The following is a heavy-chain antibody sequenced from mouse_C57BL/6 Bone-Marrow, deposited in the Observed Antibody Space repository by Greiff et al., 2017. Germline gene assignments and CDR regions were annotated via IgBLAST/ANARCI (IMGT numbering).Heavy chain of an antibody. CDR2: IDPSDSYT. D-gene: IGHD1-1*01. V-gene: IGHV1-50*01. J-gene: IGHJ2*01. CDR1: GYTFTSYW. CDR3: ARVPVTTVVHFDY. Sequence: QVHVKQSGAELVKPGASVKLSCKASGYTFTSYWMQWVKLRPGQGLEWIGEIDPSDSYTNYNQKFKGKATLTVDTSSSTAYLQLSSLTSEDSAVYYCARVPVTTVVHFDYWGQGTTLTVSS.